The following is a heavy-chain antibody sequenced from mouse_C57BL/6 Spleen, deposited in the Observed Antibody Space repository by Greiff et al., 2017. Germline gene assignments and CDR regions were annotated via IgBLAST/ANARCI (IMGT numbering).Heavy chain of an antibody. CDR2: IDPSDSYT. CDR1: GYTFTSYW. D-gene: IGHD1-1*01. Sequence: QVQLQQPGAELVMPGASVKLSCKASGYTFTSYWMHWVKQRPGQGLEWIGEIDPSDSYTNYNQKFKGKSTLTVDKSSSTAYMQLSSLTSEDSAVYYCARGSSHYYAMDYWGKGASVTVSS. J-gene: IGHJ4*01. CDR3: ARGSSHYYAMDY. V-gene: IGHV1-69*01.